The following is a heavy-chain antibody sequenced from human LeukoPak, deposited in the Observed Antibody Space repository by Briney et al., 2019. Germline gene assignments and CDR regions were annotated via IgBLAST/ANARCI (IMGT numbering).Heavy chain of an antibody. CDR2: ISGSSGNI. CDR1: GFTFSSYG. J-gene: IGHJ4*02. V-gene: IGHV3-48*04. Sequence: GGSLRLSCAASGFTFSSYGMTWVRQAPGKGLEWVSYISGSSGNIYYADSVKGRFTISRDSAKNSLFLQMNSLRADDTAVYYCARIFSDWWQYFDYWGQGTLVSVSS. CDR3: ARIFSDWWQYFDY. D-gene: IGHD6-19*01.